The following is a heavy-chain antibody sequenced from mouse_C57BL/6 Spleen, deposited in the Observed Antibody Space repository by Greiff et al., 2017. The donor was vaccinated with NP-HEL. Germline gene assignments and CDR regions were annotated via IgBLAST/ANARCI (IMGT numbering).Heavy chain of an antibody. CDR3: ARSTAQATYWFAY. J-gene: IGHJ3*01. Sequence: QVQLKQSGAALAKPGASVKLSCKASGYTFTRYWMHWVKQRPGQGLEWIGYINTSSGYTKYNQKFKDKATLTADKSSRTAYLQLSSLTYEGSAVYYCARSTAQATYWFAYGGQGTLVTVSA. V-gene: IGHV1-7*01. CDR2: INTSSGYT. CDR1: GYTFTRYW. D-gene: IGHD3-2*02.